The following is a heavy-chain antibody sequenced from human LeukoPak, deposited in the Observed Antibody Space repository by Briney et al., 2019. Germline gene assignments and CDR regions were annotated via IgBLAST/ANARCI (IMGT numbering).Heavy chain of an antibody. Sequence: GGSLRLSCTTSGFTFGDYAMNWVRQAPGKGLEWVSYISSSGSTIYYADSVKGRFTISRDNAKNSLYLQMNSLRAEDTAVYYCARELAVAGLLHYWGQGTLVTVSS. CDR1: GFTFGDYA. CDR2: ISSSGSTI. D-gene: IGHD6-19*01. CDR3: ARELAVAGLLHY. V-gene: IGHV3-48*03. J-gene: IGHJ4*02.